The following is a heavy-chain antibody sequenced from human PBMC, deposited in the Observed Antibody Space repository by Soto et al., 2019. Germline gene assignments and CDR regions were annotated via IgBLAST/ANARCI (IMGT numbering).Heavy chain of an antibody. Sequence: QFQLVQSGAEVKRPGSSVRVSCKASGGTFNNYNLNWVRQSPGQGREWVGRIIPVLRIVNYAQKLQGRVTITADKATSTAYLDLSALRSDDTAVYYCVRAEGSSSSDYWGQGTLVTVSS. D-gene: IGHD6-6*01. CDR2: IIPVLRIV. CDR1: GGTFNNYN. V-gene: IGHV1-69*02. CDR3: VRAEGSSSSDY. J-gene: IGHJ4*02.